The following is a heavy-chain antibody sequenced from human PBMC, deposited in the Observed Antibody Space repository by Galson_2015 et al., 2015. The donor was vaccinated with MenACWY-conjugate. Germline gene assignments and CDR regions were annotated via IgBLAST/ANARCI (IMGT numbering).Heavy chain of an antibody. CDR3: ARGGGLYQLLSGHYYYGMDV. CDR2: ISPIFGTA. V-gene: IGHV1-69*13. J-gene: IGHJ6*02. D-gene: IGHD2-2*01. CDR1: GYTFSSYG. Sequence: SVKVSCKASGYTFSSYGITWVRQTPGQGLEWMGWISPIFGTANYAQKMQDRVTITADESATTAYMELRGLRSEDAAVYYCARGGGLYQLLSGHYYYGMDVWGQGTTVTVSS.